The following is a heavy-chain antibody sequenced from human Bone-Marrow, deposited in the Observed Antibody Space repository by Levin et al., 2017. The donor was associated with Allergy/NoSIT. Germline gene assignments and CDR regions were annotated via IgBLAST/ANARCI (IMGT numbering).Heavy chain of an antibody. CDR2: IYYSGSP. Sequence: GSLRLSCTVSGGSISSSSYYWGWIRQPPGKGLEWIGSIYYSGSPYYNPSLKSRVTISVDTSKNQFSLKLSSVTAADTAVYYCARYGDYVDLDYWGQGTLVTVSS. D-gene: IGHD4-17*01. V-gene: IGHV4-39*01. CDR1: GGSISSSSYY. J-gene: IGHJ4*02. CDR3: ARYGDYVDLDY.